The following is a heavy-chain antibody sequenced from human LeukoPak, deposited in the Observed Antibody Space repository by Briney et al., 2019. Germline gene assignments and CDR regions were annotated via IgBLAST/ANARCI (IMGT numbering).Heavy chain of an antibody. D-gene: IGHD6-19*01. Sequence: PGGSLRLSCAASGFTFSSYAMSWVRQAPGKGLEWVANIKQDGNEKYYVDSVKGRFTISRDNAKNSLYLQMNSLRAEDTAVYYCASLKNSGWGNAFHFWGQGTMVTVSS. J-gene: IGHJ3*01. CDR3: ASLKNSGWGNAFHF. V-gene: IGHV3-7*01. CDR1: GFTFSSYA. CDR2: IKQDGNEK.